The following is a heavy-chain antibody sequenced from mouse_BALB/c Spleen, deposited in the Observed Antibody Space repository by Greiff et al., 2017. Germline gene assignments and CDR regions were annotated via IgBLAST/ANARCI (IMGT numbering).Heavy chain of an antibody. D-gene: IGHD2-1*01. CDR2: ISDGGSYT. V-gene: IGHV5-4*02. CDR3: ANGNYYAMDY. CDR1: GFTFSDYY. J-gene: IGHJ4*01. Sequence: EVMLVESGGGLVKPGGSLKLSCAASGFTFSDYYMYWVRQTPEKRLEWVATISDGGSYTYYPDSVKGRFTISRDNAKNNLYLQMSSLKSEDTAMYYCANGNYYAMDYWGQGTSVTVSS.